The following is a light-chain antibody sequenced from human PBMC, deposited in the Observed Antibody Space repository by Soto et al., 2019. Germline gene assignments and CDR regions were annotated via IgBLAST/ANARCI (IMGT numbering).Light chain of an antibody. Sequence: EIVLTQSPAILSLSPGERATLSCRASQSIRSYLAWYQQKPGQAPRLLIYDAPDRATGIPDRFSGSGSGTDFTLTISSLEPEDFAVYYCQQRSDGPLTFGGGTKVDIK. CDR1: QSIRSY. CDR3: QQRSDGPLT. CDR2: DAP. J-gene: IGKJ4*01. V-gene: IGKV3-11*01.